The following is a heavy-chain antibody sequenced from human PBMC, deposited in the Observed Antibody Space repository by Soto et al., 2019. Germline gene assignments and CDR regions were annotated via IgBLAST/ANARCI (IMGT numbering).Heavy chain of an antibody. J-gene: IGHJ3*02. CDR3: TRGAAFDI. CDR2: MNTNSGNT. V-gene: IGHV1-8*01. CDR1: GYTITSYD. Sequence: GFSVNLSCKTAGYTITSYDFNLGRQATRQGLEWMGWMNTNSGNTGYVQKFQGRITMTRNTSISTAYMELSSLRSEDTAVNYCTRGAAFDIWGQGTMVTVSS.